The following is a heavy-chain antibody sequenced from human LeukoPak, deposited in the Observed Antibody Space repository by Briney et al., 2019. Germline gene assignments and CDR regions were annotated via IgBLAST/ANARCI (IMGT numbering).Heavy chain of an antibody. CDR2: ISGRGSDI. CDR3: VKHETGPEY. V-gene: IGHV3-11*04. CDR1: GFTFSDYY. D-gene: IGHD1-14*01. Sequence: GGSLRLSGTASGFTFSDYYMNWIRQAPGKGLECVSYISGRGSDIYYAGSVKGRFTISRDNAKNSLYLQMNSLRVEDTAVYYCVKHETGPEYWGQGTLVTVSS. J-gene: IGHJ4*02.